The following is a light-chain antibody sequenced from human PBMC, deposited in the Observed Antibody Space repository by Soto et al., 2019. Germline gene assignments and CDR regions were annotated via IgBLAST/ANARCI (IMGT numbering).Light chain of an antibody. J-gene: IGLJ1*01. CDR3: CSFAGSYTLYV. CDR1: SSDVGGYNY. Sequence: QSVLTQPASVSGSPGQSITISCTGTSSDVGGYNYVSWYQHHPGKAPKLIIYDVSKRPSGVPNRFSGSKSGNTASLTISGLQAEDEADYYCCSFAGSYTLYVFGTGTKVTVL. V-gene: IGLV2-14*03. CDR2: DVS.